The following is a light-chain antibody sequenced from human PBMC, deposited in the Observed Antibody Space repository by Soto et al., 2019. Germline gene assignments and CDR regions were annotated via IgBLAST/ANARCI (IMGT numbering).Light chain of an antibody. CDR3: QQYGNSPPWT. CDR1: QSISVH. CDR2: AAS. J-gene: IGKJ1*01. Sequence: DIQMTQSPSSLSASVGDTVTITCRASQSISVHLNWYQQKPGKVPKLLIYAASNLQSGVPSSFSGSGSETDFALTISSLQPEDFAVYYCQQYGNSPPWTFGQGTKVEIK. V-gene: IGKV1-39*01.